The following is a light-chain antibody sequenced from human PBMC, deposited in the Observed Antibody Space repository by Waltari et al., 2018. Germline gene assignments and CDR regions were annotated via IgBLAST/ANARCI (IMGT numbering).Light chain of an antibody. CDR1: NIGSKS. Sequence: SFVLTQTPSVSVAPGNTARITCGGDNIGSKSVHWYQQKPGQAPVLVVQDDRDRSPGVPVRISGSNSGNTATLTISSVDVGDEADYYCQLWDYTTDHWVFGGGTKLTVL. V-gene: IGLV3-21*03. CDR3: QLWDYTTDHWV. J-gene: IGLJ3*02. CDR2: DDR.